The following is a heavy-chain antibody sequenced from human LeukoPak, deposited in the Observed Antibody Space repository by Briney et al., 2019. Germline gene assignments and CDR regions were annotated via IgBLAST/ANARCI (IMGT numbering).Heavy chain of an antibody. D-gene: IGHD2-15*01. CDR1: GFTFNIYG. CDR3: ARGGLVDY. J-gene: IGHJ4*02. CDR2: ISRSRSDI. Sequence: GGSLRLSCAASGFTFNIYGMNWVRQAPGKGLEWVSTISRSRSDIYYADSVKSRFTISRDNARNSLYLQMNSLRAEDTAVYYCARGGLVDYWGQGTLVTVSS. V-gene: IGHV3-21*01.